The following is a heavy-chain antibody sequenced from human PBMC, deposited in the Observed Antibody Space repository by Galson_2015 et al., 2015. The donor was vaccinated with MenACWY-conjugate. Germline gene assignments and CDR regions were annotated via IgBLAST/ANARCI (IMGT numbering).Heavy chain of an antibody. V-gene: IGHV3-23*01. CDR3: AKDSTVVRMSYWGGVDS. CDR2: ISRSGDTA. Sequence: SLRLSCAASGFTFSSYAMSWVRQSPEKGLEWVSSISRSGDTAYYVDSVKGRFTISRDNYENTLYLQMNSLRAEDTAVYYCAKDSTVVRMSYWGGVDSWGQGTLVTVSS. CDR1: GFTFSSYA. J-gene: IGHJ4*02. D-gene: IGHD3-10*01.